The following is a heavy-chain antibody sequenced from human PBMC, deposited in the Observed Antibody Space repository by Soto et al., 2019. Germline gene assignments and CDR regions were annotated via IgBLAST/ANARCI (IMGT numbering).Heavy chain of an antibody. CDR2: ISSSSSTI. CDR3: ARAGPTVTTRLYFDY. J-gene: IGHJ4*02. D-gene: IGHD4-17*01. Sequence: PGGSLRLSCAASGFTFSSYSMNWVRQAPGKGLEWVSYISSSSSTIYYADSVKGRFTISRDNAKNSLYLQMNSLRAEDTAVYYCARAGPTVTTRLYFDYWGQGTLVTVSS. CDR1: GFTFSSYS. V-gene: IGHV3-48*01.